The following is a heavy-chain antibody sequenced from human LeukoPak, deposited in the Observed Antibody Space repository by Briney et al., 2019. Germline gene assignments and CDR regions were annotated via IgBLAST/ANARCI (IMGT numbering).Heavy chain of an antibody. CDR3: ARETSSSWTIAFGSSGWNNGDYFDY. CDR2: IYYSGST. V-gene: IGHV4-31*03. CDR1: GGSISSGGYY. D-gene: IGHD6-19*01. Sequence: KSSETLSLTCTVSGGSISSGGYYWSWIRQHPWKGLEWIGYIYYSGSTYYNPSLKSRVTISVDTSKNQFSLKLSSVTAADTAVYYCARETSSSWTIAFGSSGWNNGDYFDYWGQGTLVTVSS. J-gene: IGHJ4*02.